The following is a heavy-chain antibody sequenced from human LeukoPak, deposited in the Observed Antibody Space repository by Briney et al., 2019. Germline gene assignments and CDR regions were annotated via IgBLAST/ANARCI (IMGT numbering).Heavy chain of an antibody. CDR1: GDSISNHY. CDR3: GRHFGGSSGSFYTDY. J-gene: IGHJ4*02. V-gene: IGHV4-59*08. CDR2: VSSSGST. D-gene: IGHD3-10*01. Sequence: PSETLSLTCTVSGDSISNHYWNWIRQPPGKGLEWIGYVSSSGSTDYNPSLKSRVTISLDTSRNLFSLSLTSVTAADTAVYYCGRHFGGSSGSFYTDYWGQGTLVTVSS.